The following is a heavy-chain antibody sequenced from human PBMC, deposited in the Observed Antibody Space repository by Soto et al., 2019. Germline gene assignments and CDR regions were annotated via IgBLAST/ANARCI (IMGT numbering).Heavy chain of an antibody. CDR2: INPNSGGT. V-gene: IGHV1-2*04. D-gene: IGHD6-6*01. J-gene: IGHJ6*02. CDR1: GYTFTGYY. CDR3: ARDLGSSSSGRVWYYYGMDV. Sequence: KHWASVKVSCKASGYTFTGYYMHWVRQAPGQGLEWMGWINPNSGGTNYAQKFQGWVTMTRDTSISTAYMELSRLRSDDTAVYYCARDLGSSSSGRVWYYYGMDVWGQGTTVTVSS.